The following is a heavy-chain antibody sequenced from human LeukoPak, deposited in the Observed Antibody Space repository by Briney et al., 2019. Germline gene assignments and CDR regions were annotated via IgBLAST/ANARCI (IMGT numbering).Heavy chain of an antibody. CDR2: INHSGSN. D-gene: IGHD3-3*01. CDR3: ARGCPAALKKIWSGYYARWFDP. V-gene: IGHV4-34*01. CDR1: GGSFSGYY. Sequence: PSETLSLTCAVYGGSFSGYYWSWIRQPPGKGLEWMGEINHSGSNNYNTSPKSRVTITVDTSKNQFSVKLSTVTAADTAVYYCARGCPAALKKIWSGYYARWFDPWGQGTLVTVSS. J-gene: IGHJ5*02.